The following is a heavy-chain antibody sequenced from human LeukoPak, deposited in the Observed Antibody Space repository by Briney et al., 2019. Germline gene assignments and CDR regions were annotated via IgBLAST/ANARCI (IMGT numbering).Heavy chain of an antibody. V-gene: IGHV3-53*01. CDR1: GFTVSSNH. J-gene: IGHJ4*02. Sequence: GGSLRLSCAASGFTVSSNHMSWVRQAPGKGLEWVSVIYSGGSTDYADSVKGRFTISRDNLKNTLYLQVNSLRAEDTAVYYCARGPAGYNWGQGTLVTFSS. CDR2: IYSGGST. D-gene: IGHD1-1*01. CDR3: ARGPAGYN.